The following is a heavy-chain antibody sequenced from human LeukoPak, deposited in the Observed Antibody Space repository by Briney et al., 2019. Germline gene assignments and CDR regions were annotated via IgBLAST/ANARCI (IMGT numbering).Heavy chain of an antibody. Sequence: PSETLSLTCAVSGYSNSSGYYWGWIRQPPGKGLEWIGSIYHSGSTYYNPSLKSRVTISVDTSKNQFSLKLSSVTAADTAVYYCARGPETLMGAFDIWGQGTMVTVSS. D-gene: IGHD1-14*01. CDR1: GYSNSSGYY. CDR3: ARGPETLMGAFDI. V-gene: IGHV4-38-2*01. J-gene: IGHJ3*02. CDR2: IYHSGST.